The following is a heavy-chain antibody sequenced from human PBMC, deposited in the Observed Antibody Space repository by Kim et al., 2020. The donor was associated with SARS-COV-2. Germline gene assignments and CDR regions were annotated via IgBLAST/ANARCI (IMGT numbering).Heavy chain of an antibody. Sequence: GGSLRLSCATSGFTFSGSLMHWVRQASGKGLEWVGRISSKANSYATAYAASVKGRFVISRDDSNNTAYLQMNSLKTEDTAVYYCTTKIGDPAHYWGQGTLVTVSS. D-gene: IGHD3-10*01. V-gene: IGHV3-73*01. CDR2: ISSKANSYAT. J-gene: IGHJ4*02. CDR3: TTKIGDPAHY. CDR1: GFTFSGSL.